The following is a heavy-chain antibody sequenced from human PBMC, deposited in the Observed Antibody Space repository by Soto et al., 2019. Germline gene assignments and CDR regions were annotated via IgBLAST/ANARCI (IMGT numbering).Heavy chain of an antibody. Sequence: QVQLQESGPGLVKPSETRSLTCTVSRGSISSYYWSWIRQPPGKGLGWIGYISYSGNTNYNASLKSRVTISVDTSTNQSSLRVTCVTAAATAVYYCARIRGLGEVSPCFDYWGKGALVTVSS. D-gene: IGHD3-16*02. CDR3: ARIRGLGEVSPCFDY. CDR2: ISYSGNT. V-gene: IGHV4-59*01. J-gene: IGHJ4*02. CDR1: RGSISSYY.